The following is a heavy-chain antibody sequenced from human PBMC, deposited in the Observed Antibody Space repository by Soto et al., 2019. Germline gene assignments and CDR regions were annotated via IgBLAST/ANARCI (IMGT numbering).Heavy chain of an antibody. D-gene: IGHD3-10*01. CDR2: INPNSGGT. Sequence: GASVKVSCKASGYTFTGYYMHWVRQAPGQGLEWMGWINPNSGGTNYAQKFQGWVTMTRDTSISTAYMELSRLRSDGTAVYYCAREGSEVWFGELVGYYYGMDVWGQGTTVTVSS. CDR3: AREGSEVWFGELVGYYYGMDV. CDR1: GYTFTGYY. J-gene: IGHJ6*02. V-gene: IGHV1-2*04.